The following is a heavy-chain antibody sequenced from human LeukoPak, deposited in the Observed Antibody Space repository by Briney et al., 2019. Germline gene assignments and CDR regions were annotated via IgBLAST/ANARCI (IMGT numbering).Heavy chain of an antibody. CDR1: GGSISSYY. CDR3: ASGGDDDAFDI. CDR2: IYYSGST. D-gene: IGHD2-21*02. J-gene: IGHJ3*02. V-gene: IGHV4-59*08. Sequence: SETLSLTCTVSGGSISSYYWSWIRQPPGKGLEWIGYIYYSGSTNYNTSLKSRVTISVDTSKNQFSLKLSSVTAADTAVYYCASGGDDDAFDIWGQGTMVTVSS.